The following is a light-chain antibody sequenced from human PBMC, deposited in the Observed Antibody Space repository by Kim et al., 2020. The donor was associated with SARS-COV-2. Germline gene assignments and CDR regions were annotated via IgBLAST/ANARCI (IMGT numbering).Light chain of an antibody. V-gene: IGLV2-23*02. Sequence: GQSITISCTGTSSDVGSYNLVSWYQQHPGKAPKLMIYEVSKRPSGVSNRFSGSKSGNTAALTISGLQAEDEADYYCCSYTGSSTYVFGTGTKVTVL. CDR2: EVS. J-gene: IGLJ1*01. CDR3: CSYTGSSTYV. CDR1: SSDVGSYNL.